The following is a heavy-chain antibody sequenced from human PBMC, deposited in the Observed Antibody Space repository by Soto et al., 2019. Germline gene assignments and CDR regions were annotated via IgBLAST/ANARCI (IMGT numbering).Heavy chain of an antibody. D-gene: IGHD2-2*01. CDR2: ISSSGSTI. V-gene: IGHV3-11*01. CDR3: AKAPSEDIVVVPAALGYYYYYGMDV. CDR1: GFTFSDYY. Sequence: GGSLRLSCPASGFTFSDYYMSWIRQAPGKGLEWVSYISSSGSTIYYADSVKGRFTISRDNSKNTLYLQMNSLRAEDTAVYYCAKAPSEDIVVVPAALGYYYYYGMDVWGQGTTVTVSS. J-gene: IGHJ6*02.